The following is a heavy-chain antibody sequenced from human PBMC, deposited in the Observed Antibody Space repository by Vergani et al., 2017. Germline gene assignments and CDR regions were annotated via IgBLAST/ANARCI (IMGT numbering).Heavy chain of an antibody. D-gene: IGHD4-17*01. Sequence: QVQLQESGPGLVKPSETLSLTCTVSGGSISSHYWSWIRQPPGKGLEWIGEINHSGSTNYNPSLKSRVTISVDTSKNQFSLKLSSVTAADTAVYYCARSDYFPGWFDPWGQGTLVTVSS. CDR2: INHSGST. J-gene: IGHJ5*02. V-gene: IGHV4-59*11. CDR1: GGSISSHY. CDR3: ARSDYFPGWFDP.